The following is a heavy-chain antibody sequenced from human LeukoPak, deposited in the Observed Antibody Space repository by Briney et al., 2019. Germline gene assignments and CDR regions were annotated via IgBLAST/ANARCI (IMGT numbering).Heavy chain of an antibody. Sequence: ASVMVSCTASGYTFTSYGISWVRQATGQGHEWMGWISAFNGNTNYAQKLQGRVTMTTDTSTSTAYMELRSLRSDDTAVYYCARRSSWYDSLDYWGQGTLVTVSS. CDR3: ARRSSWYDSLDY. J-gene: IGHJ4*02. CDR2: ISAFNGNT. CDR1: GYTFTSYG. V-gene: IGHV1-18*01. D-gene: IGHD6-13*01.